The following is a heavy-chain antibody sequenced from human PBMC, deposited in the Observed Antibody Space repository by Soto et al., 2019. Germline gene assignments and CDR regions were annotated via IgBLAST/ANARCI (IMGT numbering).Heavy chain of an antibody. CDR1: GGSISSGGYY. Sequence: PSETLSLTCTVSGGSISSGGYYWSWIRQHPGKGLEWIGYIYYSGSTYYNPSLKSRVTISVDTSKNQFSLKLSSVTAADTAVYYCARYCSGGSCYLGPYWGQGTLVTVSS. V-gene: IGHV4-31*03. CDR3: ARYCSGGSCYLGPY. J-gene: IGHJ4*02. D-gene: IGHD2-15*01. CDR2: IYYSGST.